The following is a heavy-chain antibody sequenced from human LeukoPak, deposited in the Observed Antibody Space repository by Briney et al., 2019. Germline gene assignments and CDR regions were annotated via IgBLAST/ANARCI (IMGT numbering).Heavy chain of an antibody. CDR3: ARVPSYCGGDCYAFDI. Sequence: ASVKVSCKASGYTFINYYLHWVRQAPGQGLEWMGIINPSSGGTSYAQKFQGRVTMTRATSTSTVYMELSSLRPEDTAVYYCARVPSYCGGDCYAFDIWGQGTMVTVSS. J-gene: IGHJ3*02. D-gene: IGHD2-21*02. CDR2: INPSSGGT. CDR1: GYTFINYY. V-gene: IGHV1-46*01.